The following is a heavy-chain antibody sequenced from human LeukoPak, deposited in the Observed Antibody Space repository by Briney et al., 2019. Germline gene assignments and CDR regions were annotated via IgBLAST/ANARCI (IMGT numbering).Heavy chain of an antibody. D-gene: IGHD6-13*01. CDR2: IYYSGST. V-gene: IGHV4-59*01. Sequence: SETLSLTCTVSGGSISSYYWSWIRQPPGKGLEWIGYIYYSGSTNYNPSLKSRVTITVDTSKNQFSLKLNSVTAADTAVYYCASSSWYGWFDPWGQGTLVTVSS. CDR3: ASSSWYGWFDP. J-gene: IGHJ5*02. CDR1: GGSISSYY.